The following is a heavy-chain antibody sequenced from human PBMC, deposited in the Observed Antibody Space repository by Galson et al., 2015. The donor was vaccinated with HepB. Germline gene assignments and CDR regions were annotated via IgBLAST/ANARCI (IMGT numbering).Heavy chain of an antibody. CDR2: IYYSGRT. J-gene: IGHJ2*01. Sequence: ETLSLTCAVSSGSISSSDRCSWVRQPPGKGLEWIGFIYYSGRTNYNPSLKSRVSISVDTSKNQFSLNLASVTAADTAVYRCARYFEFWSRGTLVTVST. V-gene: IGHV4-4*01. CDR3: ARYFEF. CDR1: SGSISSSDR.